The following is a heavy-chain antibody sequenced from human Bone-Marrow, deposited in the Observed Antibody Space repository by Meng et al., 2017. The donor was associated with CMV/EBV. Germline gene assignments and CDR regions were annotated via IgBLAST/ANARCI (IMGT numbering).Heavy chain of an antibody. CDR2: IYSGGST. D-gene: IGHD3-16*01. V-gene: IGHV3-53*01. CDR1: GFTFSNAW. J-gene: IGHJ5*02. Sequence: GESLKISCAASGFTFSNAWMSWVRQAPGKGLEWVSVIYSGGSTYYADSVKGRFTISRDNSKNTLYLQMNSLRAEDTAVYYCARFEGGWFDPWGQGTLVTVSS. CDR3: ARFEGGWFDP.